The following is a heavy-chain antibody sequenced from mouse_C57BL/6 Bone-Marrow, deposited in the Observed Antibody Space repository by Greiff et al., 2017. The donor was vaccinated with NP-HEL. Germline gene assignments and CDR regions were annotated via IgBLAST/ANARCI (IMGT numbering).Heavy chain of an antibody. CDR3: ARSGGGSYAMDY. CDR2: IYPGSGST. CDR1: GYTFTSYW. D-gene: IGHD3-1*01. V-gene: IGHV1-55*01. Sequence: VQLQEPGAELVKPGASVKMSCKASGYTFTSYWITWVKQRPGQGLEWIGDIYPGSGSTNYNEKFKSKATLTVDTSSSTAYMQLSSLTSEDSAVYYCARSGGGSYAMDYWGQGTSVTVSS. J-gene: IGHJ4*01.